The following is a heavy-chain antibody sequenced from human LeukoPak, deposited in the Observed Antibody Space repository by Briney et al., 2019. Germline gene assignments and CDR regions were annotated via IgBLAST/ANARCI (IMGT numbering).Heavy chain of an antibody. CDR1: GFTFSSYA. V-gene: IGHV3-30-3*01. CDR2: ISYDGSNK. Sequence: GRSLRLSCAASGFTFSSYAMHWVRQAPGKGLEWVAVISYDGSNKYYADSVKGRFTISRDNSKNTLYLQMNSLRAEDTAVYYCARVRGIAAGFDPWGQGTLVTVSS. J-gene: IGHJ5*02. D-gene: IGHD6-13*01. CDR3: ARVRGIAAGFDP.